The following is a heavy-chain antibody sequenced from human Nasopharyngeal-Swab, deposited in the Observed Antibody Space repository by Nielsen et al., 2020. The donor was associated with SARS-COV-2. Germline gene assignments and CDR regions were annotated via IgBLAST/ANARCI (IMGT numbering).Heavy chain of an antibody. CDR1: GYTFTSYG. V-gene: IGHV1-18*01. CDR2: ISAYNGNT. CDR3: ARGPISGYSGYRKYYY. D-gene: IGHD5-12*01. J-gene: IGHJ4*02. Sequence: ASVKVSCKASGYTFTSYGISWVRQAPGQGLEWMGWISAYNGNTNYAQKLHGRVTMATDTSTSTAYMELRSLRSDDTAVYYCARGPISGYSGYRKYYYWGQGTLVTVSS.